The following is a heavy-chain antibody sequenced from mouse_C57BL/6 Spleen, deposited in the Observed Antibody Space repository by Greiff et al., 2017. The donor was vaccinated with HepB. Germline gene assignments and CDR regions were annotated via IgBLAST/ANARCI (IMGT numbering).Heavy chain of an antibody. J-gene: IGHJ2*01. CDR2: ISSGGDYI. CDR3: TRDRTGTHYFDY. CDR1: GFTFSSYA. V-gene: IGHV5-9-1*02. D-gene: IGHD4-1*01. Sequence: EVKLQESGEGLVKPGGSLKLSCAASGFTFSSYAMSWVRQTPEKRLEWVAYISSGGDYIYYADTVKGRFTISRDNARNTLYLQMSSLKSEDTAMYYCTRDRTGTHYFDYWGQGTTLTVSS.